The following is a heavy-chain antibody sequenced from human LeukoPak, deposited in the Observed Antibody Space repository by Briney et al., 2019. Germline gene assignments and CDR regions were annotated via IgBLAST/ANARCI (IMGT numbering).Heavy chain of an antibody. Sequence: SETLSLTCTVSGGSLSSGGYYWSWIRQHPGKGLEWIGFIYYSGSTYYNPSLKSRVTISVDTSKNQFSLKLSSVTAADTAVYYCARESDSGTGHAFDIWGQGTMVTVSS. V-gene: IGHV4-31*03. CDR3: ARESDSGTGHAFDI. CDR2: IYYSGST. CDR1: GGSLSSGGYY. D-gene: IGHD3-10*01. J-gene: IGHJ3*02.